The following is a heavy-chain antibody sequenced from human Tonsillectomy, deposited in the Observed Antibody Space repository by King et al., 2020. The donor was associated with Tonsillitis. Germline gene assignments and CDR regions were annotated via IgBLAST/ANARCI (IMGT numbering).Heavy chain of an antibody. CDR2: TYDSGNT. D-gene: IGHD2-15*01. CDR3: GRYEGGVFDP. CDR1: GGSISGGAYY. V-gene: IGHV4-31*03. J-gene: IGHJ5*02. Sequence: MQLQESGPGLVKPSQTLSLTFTVSGGSISGGAYYWIWIRQHPRKGLEWIGYTYDSGNTYYNPSLKSRLTISLDTSKNQFSLKLSSVTVADTAVYYCGRYEGGVFDPWGQGTLVTVSS.